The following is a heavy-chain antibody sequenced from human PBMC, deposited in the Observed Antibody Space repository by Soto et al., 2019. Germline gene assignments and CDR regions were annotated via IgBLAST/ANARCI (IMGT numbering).Heavy chain of an antibody. CDR2: ISYSGST. CDR3: ARDLWGYCGTDCYPLDV. Sequence: PSETLSLTCTVSGGSISSGNYYWSWIRQPPGKGLEWIGFISYSGSTYYSASLKSRFTISVDTSKNQFSLNLSFVTAADTAVYYCARDLWGYCGTDCYPLDVWGQGTTVTVSS. CDR1: GGSISSGNYY. J-gene: IGHJ6*02. D-gene: IGHD2-21*02. V-gene: IGHV4-30-4*01.